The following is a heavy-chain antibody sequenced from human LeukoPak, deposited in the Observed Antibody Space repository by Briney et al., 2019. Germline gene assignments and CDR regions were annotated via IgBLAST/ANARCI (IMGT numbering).Heavy chain of an antibody. Sequence: ASVKVSCKASGYSFTTYGITWVRQAPGQGLEWMGIINPSGGSTSYAQKFQGRVTMTRDMSTSTDYMELSSLRSEDTAVYYCARDNSVEDTAWWFDPWGQGTLVTVSS. CDR1: GYSFTTYG. CDR3: ARDNSVEDTAWWFDP. D-gene: IGHD4-23*01. J-gene: IGHJ5*02. V-gene: IGHV1-46*01. CDR2: INPSGGST.